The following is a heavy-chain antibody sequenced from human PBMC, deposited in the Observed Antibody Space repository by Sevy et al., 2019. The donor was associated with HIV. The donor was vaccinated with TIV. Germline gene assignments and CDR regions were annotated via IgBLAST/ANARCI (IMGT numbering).Heavy chain of an antibody. D-gene: IGHD3-22*01. Sequence: GGSLRLSCAASGFSFSSYWMHWVRQAPGKGLEWMANIKQDESEKYYVASVKGRFTISRDNAKNSVYLQMNSLRPEDTAISYCARGNSGSFDYWGQGTLVTVSS. CDR1: GFSFSSYW. CDR3: ARGNSGSFDY. V-gene: IGHV3-7*04. CDR2: IKQDESEK. J-gene: IGHJ4*02.